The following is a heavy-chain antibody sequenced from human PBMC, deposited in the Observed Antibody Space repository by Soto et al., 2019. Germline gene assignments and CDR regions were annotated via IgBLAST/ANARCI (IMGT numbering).Heavy chain of an antibody. V-gene: IGHV3-74*01. D-gene: IGHD2-21*02. Sequence: GGSLRLSCAASGFTFSSYWMHWVRQAPGKGLVWVSRINSDGSSTSYADSVKGRFTISRDNAKNTLYLQMNSLRAEDTAVYYCAREGARTVVTLYYWGQGTLVTVSS. CDR3: AREGARTVVTLYY. J-gene: IGHJ4*02. CDR2: INSDGSST. CDR1: GFTFSSYW.